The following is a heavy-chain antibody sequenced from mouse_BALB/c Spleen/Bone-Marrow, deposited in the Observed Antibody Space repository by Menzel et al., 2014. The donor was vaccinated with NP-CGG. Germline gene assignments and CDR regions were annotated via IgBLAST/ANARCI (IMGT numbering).Heavy chain of an antibody. J-gene: IGHJ4*01. V-gene: IGHV2-9*02. Sequence: VHLVESGPGLVAPPQSLSITCTVSGFSLTSYGVNWVRQPPGKGLEWLGVIWAGGSTNYNLALMSRLSISKDNSKSQVFLKMNSLQTDDTAMYYCARDPRTGTGAMDYWGQGTSVTVSS. CDR1: GFSLTSYG. D-gene: IGHD4-1*01. CDR2: IWAGGST. CDR3: ARDPRTGTGAMDY.